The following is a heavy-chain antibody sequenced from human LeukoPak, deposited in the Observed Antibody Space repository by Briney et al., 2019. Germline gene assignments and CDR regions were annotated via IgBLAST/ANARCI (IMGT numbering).Heavy chain of an antibody. CDR3: ARGAGEVNVWGSFRLGGFDY. CDR1: GFTVSRNY. D-gene: IGHD3-16*02. Sequence: GGSLRLSCAASGFTVSRNYMTWVRQAPGKGLKWVSVIYSGGSTYYADSVKGRFTISRDNSTNTLYLQMNSLRAEDTAVYYCARGAGEVNVWGSFRLGGFDYWGQGTLVTVSS. V-gene: IGHV3-53*01. CDR2: IYSGGST. J-gene: IGHJ4*02.